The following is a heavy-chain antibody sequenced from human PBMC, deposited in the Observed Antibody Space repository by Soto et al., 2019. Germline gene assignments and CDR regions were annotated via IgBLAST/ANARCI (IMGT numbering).Heavy chain of an antibody. Sequence: QTGGSLRLSCEASGFTFGSSAMSWVRQAPGKGLEWVSGSSGGGRFTYYEDSVTGRFTISRDDSKNTLFHRVSSLSAEDAAVYYCAKSGPTNNFESWGPGTLVTVSS. CDR1: GFTFGSSA. CDR2: SSGGGRFT. V-gene: IGHV3-23*01. CDR3: AKSGPTNNFES. D-gene: IGHD1-26*01. J-gene: IGHJ4*02.